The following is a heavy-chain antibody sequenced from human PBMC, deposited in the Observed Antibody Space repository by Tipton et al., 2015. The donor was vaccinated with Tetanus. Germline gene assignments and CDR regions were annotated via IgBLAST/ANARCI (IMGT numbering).Heavy chain of an antibody. V-gene: IGHV4-59*12. J-gene: IGHJ3*01. D-gene: IGHD3-3*01. CDR2: IYYTGDT. Sequence: TLSLTCTVSGGSMTNYYWSWIRQPPGKGLEWIGYIYYTGDTNCNPSVKSRVTISVDTSTNQFSLNLRSVTATDTAVYYCARDVPKFGVIYIFAFDLWGQGTRVTVSS. CDR1: GGSMTNYY. CDR3: ARDVPKFGVIYIFAFDL.